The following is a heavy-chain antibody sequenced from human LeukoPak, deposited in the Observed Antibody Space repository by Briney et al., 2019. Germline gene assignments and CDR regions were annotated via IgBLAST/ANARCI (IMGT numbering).Heavy chain of an antibody. CDR2: ISSSASYM. CDR3: AKDRIAVAGSIFDY. Sequence: PGGSLRLSCAASGFTLSTYSMNWVRQAAGKGLEWVSSISSSASYMYYADSVKGRFTISRDNAKNSLYLQMNSLRAEDTAVYYCAKDRIAVAGSIFDYWGQGTLVTVSS. V-gene: IGHV3-21*04. CDR1: GFTLSTYS. J-gene: IGHJ4*02. D-gene: IGHD6-19*01.